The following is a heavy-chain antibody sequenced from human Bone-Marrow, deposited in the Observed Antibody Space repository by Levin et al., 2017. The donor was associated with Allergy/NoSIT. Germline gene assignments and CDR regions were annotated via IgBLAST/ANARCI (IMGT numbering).Heavy chain of an antibody. CDR1: GFTFSSYA. Sequence: GGSLRLSCAASGFTFSSYAMSWVRQAPGNGLEWVSTISGAAGNTYYADSVKGRFSISRDDSKNTLHLQMNSLRAEDTAVYYCAKTGGGSCRWPDYWGQGTLVTVSS. V-gene: IGHV3-23*01. CDR2: ISGAAGNT. D-gene: IGHD2-15*01. CDR3: AKTGGGSCRWPDY. J-gene: IGHJ4*02.